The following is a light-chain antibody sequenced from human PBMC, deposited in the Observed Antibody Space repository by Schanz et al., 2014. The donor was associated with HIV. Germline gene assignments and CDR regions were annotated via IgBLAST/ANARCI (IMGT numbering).Light chain of an antibody. J-gene: IGLJ2*01. Sequence: QSALTQPASVSGSPGQSITISCTGTSSDVGGYDYVSWYQQHPGKAPKLIIYDVSNRPSGVSNRFSGSKSGNTASLTITGLQAEDEADYYCCSYTGSGTLVFARGPNLTV. V-gene: IGLV2-14*03. CDR2: DVS. CDR3: CSYTGSGTLV. CDR1: SSDVGGYDY.